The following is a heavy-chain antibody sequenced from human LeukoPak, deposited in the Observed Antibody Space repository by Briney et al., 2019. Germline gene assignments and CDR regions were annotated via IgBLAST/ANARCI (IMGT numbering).Heavy chain of an antibody. CDR2: INHRGDT. CDR1: GASYSGYY. Sequence: SETLSLTCVVHGASYSGYYCNWIRQSPGKGLEWIGEINHRGDTNYSPSLQSRVTMSVDTSKNQFSLRLASVTAADTAIYYCARDPGIRGTAVDYWTQGTLVTVSS. D-gene: IGHD1-7*01. CDR3: ARDPGIRGTAVDY. V-gene: IGHV4-34*01. J-gene: IGHJ4*02.